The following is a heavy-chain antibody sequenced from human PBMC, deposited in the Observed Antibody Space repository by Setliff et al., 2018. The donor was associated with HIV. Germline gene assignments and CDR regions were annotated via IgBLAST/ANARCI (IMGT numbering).Heavy chain of an antibody. CDR3: ARSSMAGFDY. V-gene: IGHV4-39*07. Sequence: SETLSLTCSVSGGSMRSNIYYWGWIRLSPTKGLEWIGSIHLSDTYYNPSLKSRVTISADTSKDQFSLKLTSLTAADTAVYYCARSSMAGFDYWGQGKLVTVSS. CDR1: GGSMRSNIYY. D-gene: IGHD6-19*01. CDR2: IHLSDT. J-gene: IGHJ4*02.